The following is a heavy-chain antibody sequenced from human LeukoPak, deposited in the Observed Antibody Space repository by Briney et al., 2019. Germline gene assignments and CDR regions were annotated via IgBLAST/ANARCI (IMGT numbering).Heavy chain of an antibody. V-gene: IGHV3-48*01. CDR3: ARGGSGYYYGLDY. Sequence: GGSLRLSCAASGFTFSTYSMNWVRQAPGKGLEWVSYIRSSSNTIHYADSVKGRFTISRDNAKNSLYLQMNSLRAEDTAVYYCARGGSGYYYGLDYWGQGTLVTVSS. D-gene: IGHD3-22*01. CDR1: GFTFSTYS. CDR2: IRSSSNTI. J-gene: IGHJ4*02.